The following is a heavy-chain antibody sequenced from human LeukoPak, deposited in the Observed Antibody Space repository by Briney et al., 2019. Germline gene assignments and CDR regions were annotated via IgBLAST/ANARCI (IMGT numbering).Heavy chain of an antibody. D-gene: IGHD2-2*01. CDR3: ARGPGCTTTSCYQGIYYYYYMDV. J-gene: IGHJ6*03. CDR2: IYYSGST. V-gene: IGHV4-59*08. CDR1: GGSISSYY. Sequence: SETLSLTCTVSGGSISSYYWSWIRQPPGKGLEWIGYIYYSGSTNYNPSLKSRVTISVDTSKNQFSLKLSSVTAADTAVYYCARGPGCTTTSCYQGIYYYYYMDVRAKGPRSPSP.